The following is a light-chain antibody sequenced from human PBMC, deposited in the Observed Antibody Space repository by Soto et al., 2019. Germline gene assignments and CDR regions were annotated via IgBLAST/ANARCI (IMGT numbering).Light chain of an antibody. CDR1: QSVSSR. Sequence: EIVMTQSPGTLSFSPGERATLSCIASQSVSSRLAWYQQKPGQAPRLLISGASSRATGIPDRFSGSGSGTDFTLTISRLEPEDFALYYCQHYVERSPITFGQGTRLQI. V-gene: IGKV3-20*01. J-gene: IGKJ5*01. CDR3: QHYVERSPIT. CDR2: GAS.